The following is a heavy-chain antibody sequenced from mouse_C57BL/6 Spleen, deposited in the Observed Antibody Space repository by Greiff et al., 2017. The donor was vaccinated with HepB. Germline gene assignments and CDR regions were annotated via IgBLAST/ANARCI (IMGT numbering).Heavy chain of an antibody. D-gene: IGHD1-1*01. Sequence: QVQLQQSGAELARPGASVKLSCKASGYTFTSYGISWVKQRTGQGLEWIGEIYPRSGNTYYNEKFKGKATLTADKSSSTAYMELRSLTSEDSAVYFCARASYGSSSYYFDYWGQGTTLTVSS. CDR3: ARASYGSSSYYFDY. V-gene: IGHV1-81*01. CDR1: GYTFTSYG. J-gene: IGHJ2*01. CDR2: IYPRSGNT.